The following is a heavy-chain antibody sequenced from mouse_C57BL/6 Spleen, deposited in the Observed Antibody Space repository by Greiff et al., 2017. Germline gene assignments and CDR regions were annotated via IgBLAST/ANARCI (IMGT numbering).Heavy chain of an antibody. J-gene: IGHJ2*01. D-gene: IGHD1-1*01. V-gene: IGHV14-4*01. CDR2: IDPENGDT. CDR3: TTFGSFYFDY. CDR1: GFNIKDDY. Sequence: VQLKESGAELVRPGASVKLSCTASGFNIKDDYMHWVKQRPEQGLEWIGWIDPENGDTEYASKFQGKATITADTSSNTAYLQLSSLTSEDTAVYYCTTFGSFYFDYWGQGTTLTVSS.